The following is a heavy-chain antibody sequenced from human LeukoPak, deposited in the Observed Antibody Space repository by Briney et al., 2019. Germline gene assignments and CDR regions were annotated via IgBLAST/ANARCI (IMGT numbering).Heavy chain of an antibody. D-gene: IGHD2-15*01. CDR3: ARVLRYCSGGNCYSGGLGYMDV. CDR1: GFTFITYS. J-gene: IGHJ6*03. CDR2: ISSSGSTI. Sequence: GGSLRLSCAASGFTFITYSMNWVRQAPGKGLEWVSYISSSGSTIYYADSVKGRFTISRDNAKNSLFLQMNSLRAEDTAVYYCARVLRYCSGGNCYSGGLGYMDVWGKGTTVTISS. V-gene: IGHV3-48*04.